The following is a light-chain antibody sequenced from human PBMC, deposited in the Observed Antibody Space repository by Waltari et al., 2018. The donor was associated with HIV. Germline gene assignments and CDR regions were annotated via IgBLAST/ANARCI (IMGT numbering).Light chain of an antibody. CDR1: QSLLHSNGYNY. CDR2: LGS. Sequence: DIVMTQPPLSLPVTPGEPASISCRSSQSLLHSNGYNYLDWYLQKPGQSPQLLIYLGSNRGSGVPDRFSGSGSGTDFTLKISRVEAEDVGVYYCMQALQTPYSFGQGTKLEIK. V-gene: IGKV2-28*01. J-gene: IGKJ2*03. CDR3: MQALQTPYS.